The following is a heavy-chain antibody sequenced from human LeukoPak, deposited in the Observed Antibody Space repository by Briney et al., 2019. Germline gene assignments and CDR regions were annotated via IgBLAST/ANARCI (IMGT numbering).Heavy chain of an antibody. CDR2: IYHSGST. CDR1: GGSISSSNW. V-gene: IGHV4-4*02. CDR3: ARMYYYDSSGYYSFDY. J-gene: IGHJ4*02. Sequence: PSGTLSLTCAVSGGSISSSNWWSWVRQPPGKGLEWIGEIYHSGSTNYNPSLKSRVTISVDKSKNQFSLKLSSVTAADTAVYYYARMYYYDSSGYYSFDYWGQGTLVTVSS. D-gene: IGHD3-22*01.